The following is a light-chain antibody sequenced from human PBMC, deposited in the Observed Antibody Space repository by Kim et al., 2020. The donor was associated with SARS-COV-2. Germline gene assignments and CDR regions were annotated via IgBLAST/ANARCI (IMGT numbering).Light chain of an antibody. Sequence: GQRVTISCYGGRSNVGRNYVYWYQYVPGTAPKLLIERNDQRPSGVPDRFSGAKSGTSASLAISGLQSDDDADYYCEAWDDSLNGPVFGGGTQLTVL. J-gene: IGLJ3*02. CDR1: RSNVGRNY. V-gene: IGLV1-44*01. CDR2: RND. CDR3: EAWDDSLNGPV.